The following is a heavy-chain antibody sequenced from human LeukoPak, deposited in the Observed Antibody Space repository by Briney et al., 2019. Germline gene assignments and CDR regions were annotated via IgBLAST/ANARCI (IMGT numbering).Heavy chain of an antibody. V-gene: IGHV4-4*07. CDR1: GGSISSYY. CDR2: IYTSGST. Sequence: SETLSLTCTVPGGSISSYYWSWIRQPAGKGLEWIGRIYTSGSTNYNPSLKSRVTMSVDTSKNQFSLKLSSVTAADTAVYYCARGITWTAMAKDYFDYWGQGTLVTVSS. D-gene: IGHD5-18*01. J-gene: IGHJ4*02. CDR3: ARGITWTAMAKDYFDY.